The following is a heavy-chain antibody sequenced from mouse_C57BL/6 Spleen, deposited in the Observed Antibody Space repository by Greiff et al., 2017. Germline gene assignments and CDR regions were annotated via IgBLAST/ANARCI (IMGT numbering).Heavy chain of an antibody. CDR3: ARFRSSYAMDY. CDR2: IYPGDGDT. Sequence: VQLQQSGAELVKPGASVKISCKASGYAFSSYWMNWVKQRPGTGLEWIGQIYPGDGDTNYNGKFKGKATLTADKSSSTAYMQLSSLTSEDSAVYFCARFRSSYAMDYWGQGTSVTVSS. J-gene: IGHJ4*01. D-gene: IGHD6-1*01. CDR1: GYAFSSYW. V-gene: IGHV1-80*01.